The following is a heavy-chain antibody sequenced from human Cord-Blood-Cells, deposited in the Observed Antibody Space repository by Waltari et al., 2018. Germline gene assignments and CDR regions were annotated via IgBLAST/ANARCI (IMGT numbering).Heavy chain of an antibody. J-gene: IGHJ5*02. V-gene: IGHV1-69*01. CDR1: GGTFRSYA. Sequence: QVQLVQSGAEVKKPGSSVKVSCKASGGTFRSYAISWVRQAPGQGLEWMGGIIPIFGTANYAQKFQGRVTITADESTSTAYMELSSLRSEDTAVYYCAPYCSSTSCYDNNWFDPWGQGTLVTVSS. CDR3: APYCSSTSCYDNNWFDP. D-gene: IGHD2-2*01. CDR2: IIPIFGTA.